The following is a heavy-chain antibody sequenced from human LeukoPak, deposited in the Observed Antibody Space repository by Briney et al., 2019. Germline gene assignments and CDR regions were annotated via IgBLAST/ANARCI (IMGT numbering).Heavy chain of an antibody. Sequence: GGSLRLSCAASGFTFSSYAMSWVRQAPGKGLEWVSAISGSGGSTYYADSVKGRLTISRDNSKNTLYLQMNSLRAEDTAVYYCAKGRTYYGSGSSDYWGQGTLGTVSS. CDR1: GFTFSSYA. CDR3: AKGRTYYGSGSSDY. V-gene: IGHV3-23*01. D-gene: IGHD3-10*01. CDR2: ISGSGGST. J-gene: IGHJ4*02.